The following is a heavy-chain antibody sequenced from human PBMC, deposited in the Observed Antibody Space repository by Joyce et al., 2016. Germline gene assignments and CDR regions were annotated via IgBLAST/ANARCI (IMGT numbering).Heavy chain of an antibody. Sequence: QVQLQESGPGLVKPSETLSLICTVSGGSMSSYYWSWIRQPAGKGLEWIGRMYFSGNTNYNPSLKSRVTMSLDTSKNQFSLKLISVTAADTAVYYCAGEKRYSSGWNYYYYMDVWGKGATVTVSS. V-gene: IGHV4-4*07. CDR1: GGSMSSYY. CDR3: AGEKRYSSGWNYYYYMDV. CDR2: MYFSGNT. J-gene: IGHJ6*03. D-gene: IGHD6-19*01.